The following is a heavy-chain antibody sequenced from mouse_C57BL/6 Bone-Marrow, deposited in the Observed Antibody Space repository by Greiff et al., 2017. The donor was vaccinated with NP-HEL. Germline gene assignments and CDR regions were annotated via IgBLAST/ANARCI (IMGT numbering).Heavy chain of an antibody. CDR3: ARGGYYRDYFDY. CDR2: IYPGSGST. CDR1: GYTFTSYW. J-gene: IGHJ2*01. V-gene: IGHV1-55*01. D-gene: IGHD2-12*01. Sequence: VQLQQSGAELVKPGASVKMSCKASGYTFTSYWITWVKQRPGQGLEWIGDIYPGSGSTNYNEKFKSKATLTVDTSSSTAYMQLSSLTSEDSAVYYCARGGYYRDYFDYWGQGTTLTVSS.